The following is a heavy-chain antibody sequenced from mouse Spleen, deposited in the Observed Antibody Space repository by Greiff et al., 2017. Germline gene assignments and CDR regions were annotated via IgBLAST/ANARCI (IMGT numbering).Heavy chain of an antibody. J-gene: IGHJ3*01. Sequence: QVQLQQSGTELVKPGASVKLSCKASGYTFTSYWMHWVKQRPGQGLEWIGNIYPGSGSTNYDEKFKSKATLTVDTSSSTAYMQLSSLTSEDSAVYYCTRSLGPGFAYWGQGTLVTVSA. V-gene: IGHV1-53*01. CDR3: TRSLGPGFAY. D-gene: IGHD4-1*01. CDR2: IYPGSGST. CDR1: GYTFTSYW.